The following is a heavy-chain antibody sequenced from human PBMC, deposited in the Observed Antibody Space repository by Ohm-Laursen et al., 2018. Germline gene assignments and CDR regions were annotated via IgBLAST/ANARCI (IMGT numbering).Heavy chain of an antibody. D-gene: IGHD3-16*01. V-gene: IGHV3-23*01. Sequence: GSLRLSCAASGFTFSNYEMNWVRQAPGKGLEWVSGISVSGSSTDYADSVKGRFTISRDNSKNTLYLQMNSLRAEDTAVYYCARDGGSYQDDVFDIWGQGTMVTVSS. CDR1: GFTFSNYE. J-gene: IGHJ3*02. CDR3: ARDGGSYQDDVFDI. CDR2: ISVSGSST.